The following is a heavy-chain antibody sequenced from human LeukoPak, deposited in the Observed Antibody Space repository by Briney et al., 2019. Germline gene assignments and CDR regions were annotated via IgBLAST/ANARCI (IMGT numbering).Heavy chain of an antibody. CDR3: AKGDLSIAAAGSFDY. CDR1: GFTFDDYD. CDR2: ISWNGGSI. D-gene: IGHD6-13*01. Sequence: PGGSLRLSCAASGFTFDDYDMHWVRQAPGKGLEWVSGISWNGGSIGYADSVKGRFTISRDNAKNSLYLQMNSLRAEDTALYYCAKGDLSIAAAGSFDYWGQGTLVTVSS. V-gene: IGHV3-9*01. J-gene: IGHJ4*02.